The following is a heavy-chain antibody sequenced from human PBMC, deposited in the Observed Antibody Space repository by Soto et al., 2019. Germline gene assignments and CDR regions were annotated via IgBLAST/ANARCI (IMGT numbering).Heavy chain of an antibody. CDR1: GFTFSSYG. CDR3: ARARIAVAGTALGY. J-gene: IGHJ4*02. V-gene: IGHV3-33*01. CDR2: IWYDGSNK. D-gene: IGHD6-19*01. Sequence: QVQLVESGGGVVQPGRSLRLSCAASGFTFSSYGMHWVRQAPGKGLEWVAVIWYDGSNKYYADSVKGRFTISRDNCXNTLYLQMNSLRAEDTAVYYCARARIAVAGTALGYWGQGTLVTVSS.